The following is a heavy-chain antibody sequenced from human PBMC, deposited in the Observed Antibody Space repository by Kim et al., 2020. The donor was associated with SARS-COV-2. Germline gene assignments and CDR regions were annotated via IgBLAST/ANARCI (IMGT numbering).Heavy chain of an antibody. V-gene: IGHV5-51*01. CDR3: ATIGDAGHSSSWYLLGYFDY. Sequence: GESLKISCKGSGYSFTSYWIGWVRQMPGKGLEWMGIIYPGDSDTRYSPSFQGQVTISADKSISTAYLQWSSLKASDTAMYYCATIGDAGHSSSWYLLGYFDYWGQGTLVTVSS. D-gene: IGHD6-13*01. J-gene: IGHJ4*02. CDR1: GYSFTSYW. CDR2: IYPGDSDT.